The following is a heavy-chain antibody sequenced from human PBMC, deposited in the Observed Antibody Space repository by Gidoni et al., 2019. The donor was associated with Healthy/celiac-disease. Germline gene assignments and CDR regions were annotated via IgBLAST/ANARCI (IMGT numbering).Heavy chain of an antibody. Sequence: QVQLQESGPGLVKPSETLSLTCAVSGYSISSGYYWGWIRQPPGKGLEWIGSIYHSGSTYYNPSLKSRVTISVDTSKNQVSLKLSSVTAADTAVYYCAREGYSSLGGYWGQGTLVTVSS. J-gene: IGHJ4*02. CDR1: GYSISSGYY. CDR2: IYHSGST. V-gene: IGHV4-38-2*02. D-gene: IGHD6-13*01. CDR3: AREGYSSLGGY.